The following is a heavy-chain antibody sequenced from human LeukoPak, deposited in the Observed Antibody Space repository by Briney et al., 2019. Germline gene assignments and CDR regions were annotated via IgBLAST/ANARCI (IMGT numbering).Heavy chain of an antibody. D-gene: IGHD3-16*01. CDR2: ISSSSSYI. CDR3: ARIMIEAPAGGFDP. CDR1: GFTFSSYS. V-gene: IGHV3-21*04. Sequence: GGSLRLSCAASGFTFSSYSMNWVRQAPGKGLEWVSSISSSSSYIYYADSVKGRFTISRDNAKNSLYLQMNSLRAEDTAVYYCARIMIEAPAGGFDPWGQGTLVTVSS. J-gene: IGHJ5*02.